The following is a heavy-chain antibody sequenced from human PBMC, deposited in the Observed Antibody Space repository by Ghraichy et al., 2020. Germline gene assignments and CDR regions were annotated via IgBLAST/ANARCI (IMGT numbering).Heavy chain of an antibody. CDR3: ARWLAAGTSYYFDF. CDR2: LYSGGAA. Sequence: GESLNISCSASGFTVSDNYMSWVHQAPGKGLAWVSTLYSGGAAFYADSVRGRFTISRDNSKNTLYLQMNSLRAEDTAVYYCARWLAAGTSYYFDFWGQGTLVTVSS. J-gene: IGHJ4*02. V-gene: IGHV3-53*01. D-gene: IGHD3-22*01. CDR1: GFTVSDNY.